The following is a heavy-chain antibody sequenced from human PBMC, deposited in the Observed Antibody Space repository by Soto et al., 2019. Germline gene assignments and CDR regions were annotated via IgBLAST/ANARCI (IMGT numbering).Heavy chain of an antibody. Sequence: PVGSLRLSCAASGYPLSSYSVNGFRQAPGKGLELVSSISSSSSYIYYADSVKGRFTISRDNAKNSLYLQMNSLRAEDTAVYYCARDKKLDIVLMARRWTTIDYWGQGTLVTVSS. J-gene: IGHJ4*02. V-gene: IGHV3-21*01. CDR3: ARDKKLDIVLMARRWTTIDY. CDR2: ISSSSSYI. CDR1: GYPLSSYS. D-gene: IGHD2-8*01.